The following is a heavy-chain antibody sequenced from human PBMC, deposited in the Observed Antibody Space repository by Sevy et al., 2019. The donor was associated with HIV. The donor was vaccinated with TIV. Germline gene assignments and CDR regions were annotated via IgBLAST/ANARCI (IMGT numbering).Heavy chain of an antibody. D-gene: IGHD2-15*01. CDR2: ISYDGSNK. Sequence: GGSLRLSCAASGFTFSSYGMHWVRQAPGKGLEWVAVISYDGSNKYYADSVKGRFTITRDNSKNTPYLQMNSLRAEDTAVYYCARGDCSGGSCYSGYWGQGTLVTVSS. V-gene: IGHV3-30*03. CDR3: ARGDCSGGSCYSGY. J-gene: IGHJ4*02. CDR1: GFTFSSYG.